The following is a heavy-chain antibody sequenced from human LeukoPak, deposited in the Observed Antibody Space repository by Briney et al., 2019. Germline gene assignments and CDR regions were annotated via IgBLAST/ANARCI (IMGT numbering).Heavy chain of an antibody. CDR3: ASALGRCSGGSCYSEVGYYYYMDV. CDR2: IIPIFGTA. D-gene: IGHD2-15*01. V-gene: IGHV1-69*13. CDR1: GGTFSSYA. J-gene: IGHJ6*03. Sequence: ASVKVSCKASGGTFSSYAISWVRQAPGQGLEWMGGIIPIFGTANYAQKFQGRVTITADESTSTAYMELSSLRSEDTAVYYCASALGRCSGGSCYSEVGYYYYMDVWGKGTTVTISS.